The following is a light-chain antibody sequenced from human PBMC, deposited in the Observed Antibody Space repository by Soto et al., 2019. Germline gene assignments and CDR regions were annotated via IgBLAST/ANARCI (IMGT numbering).Light chain of an antibody. CDR3: AAWDDSLSGVV. CDR2: ANN. J-gene: IGLJ2*01. V-gene: IGLV1-47*01. Sequence: QAVVTQPPSSSGTPGQRVTISCSGGSSNIGSNYVYWYQQLPGTAPKLLMYANNQRPSWVPDRFSGSKSGTSASLAISGLRSEDEADYYCAAWDDSLSGVVFGGGTKLTVL. CDR1: SSNIGSNY.